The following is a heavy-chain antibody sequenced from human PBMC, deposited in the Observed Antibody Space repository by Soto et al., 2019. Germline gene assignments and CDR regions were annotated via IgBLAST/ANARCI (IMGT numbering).Heavy chain of an antibody. V-gene: IGHV1-18*04. CDR3: ARGGVRYCSSTSCYTPDDYYYYGMDV. CDR1: GYTFTSYG. CDR2: ISAYNGST. J-gene: IGHJ6*02. Sequence: ASVKVSCKASGYTFTSYGISWVRQAPGQGLEWMGWISAYNGSTNYAQKLQGRVTMTTDTSTSTAYMELRSLRSDDTAVYYCARGGVRYCSSTSCYTPDDYYYYGMDVWGQGTTVTVSS. D-gene: IGHD2-2*02.